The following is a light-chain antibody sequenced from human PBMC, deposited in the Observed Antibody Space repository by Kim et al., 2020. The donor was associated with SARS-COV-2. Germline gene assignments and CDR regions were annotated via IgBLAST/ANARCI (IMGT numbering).Light chain of an antibody. CDR2: DAS. J-gene: IGKJ4*01. Sequence: LSPGERATISCRASQSVRNTYLAWYQQKLGQAPRLLIYDASSRATGIPDRFSGSGSETDFTLTISRLEPEDLAVYYCQQYGSSPLTFGGGTKLEI. CDR3: QQYGSSPLT. V-gene: IGKV3-20*01. CDR1: QSVRNTY.